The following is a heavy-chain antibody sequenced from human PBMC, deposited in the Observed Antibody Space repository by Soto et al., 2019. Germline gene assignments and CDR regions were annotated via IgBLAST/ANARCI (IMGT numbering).Heavy chain of an antibody. CDR2: INPSGGRT. CDR1: GYTFTSYY. Sequence: ASVKVSCKASGYTFTSYYMHWVRQAPGQGLEGMGIINPSGGRTSYAQKFQGRVTMTRDTYTSTGYIELSSLRSEDTAVYFCARNQEDSSWYGYWGQGTLVTVSS. V-gene: IGHV1-46*01. J-gene: IGHJ4*02. CDR3: ARNQEDSSWYGY. D-gene: IGHD6-13*01.